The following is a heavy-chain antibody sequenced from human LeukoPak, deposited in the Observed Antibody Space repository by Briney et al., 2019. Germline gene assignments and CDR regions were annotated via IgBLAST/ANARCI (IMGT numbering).Heavy chain of an antibody. J-gene: IGHJ4*02. Sequence: GASVKVSCKASGYTFISYYLHWVRQAPGQGLEWMGIINPGEGNTNYAQKFQGRVTMIRDTSTSTVYMELSSLRSEDTAVYYCARAGDSTGYYLGSRFDYWDQGTLVTVSS. CDR2: INPGEGNT. V-gene: IGHV1-46*01. D-gene: IGHD3-22*01. CDR1: GYTFISYY. CDR3: ARAGDSTGYYLGSRFDY.